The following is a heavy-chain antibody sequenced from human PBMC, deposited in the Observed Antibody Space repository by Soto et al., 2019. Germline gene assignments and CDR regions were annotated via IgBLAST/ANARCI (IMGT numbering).Heavy chain of an antibody. CDR1: GVFISSYY. CDR3: GRGSSHAVPVGGL. J-gene: IGHJ4*02. Sequence: PSDTLSLTCTVSGVFISSYYWSWFLQPPGQELEWIGYIYYSGSTNYNPSLKSRVTISVDTSKNQFSLKLTSVTAADTAVYYCGRGSSHAVPVGGLWGQGTLVTVSS. CDR2: IYYSGST. V-gene: IGHV4-59*12. D-gene: IGHD2-15*01.